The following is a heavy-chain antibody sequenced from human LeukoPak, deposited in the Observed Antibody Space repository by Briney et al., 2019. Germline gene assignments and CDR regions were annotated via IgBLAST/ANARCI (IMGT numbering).Heavy chain of an antibody. V-gene: IGHV3-21*01. CDR3: ATEGAPEAAFDI. D-gene: IGHD7-27*01. Sequence: GGSLRLSCAASGFTFSSYEMNWVRQAPGRGLEWVSSISTSSSYIYYADSLKGRFTISRDNAKNSLYLQMNSLRAEDAAVYYCATEGAPEAAFDIWGQGTMVTVSS. CDR1: GFTFSSYE. CDR2: ISTSSSYI. J-gene: IGHJ3*02.